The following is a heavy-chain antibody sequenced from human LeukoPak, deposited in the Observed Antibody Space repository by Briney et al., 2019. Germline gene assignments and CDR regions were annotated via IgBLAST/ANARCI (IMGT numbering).Heavy chain of an antibody. D-gene: IGHD6-13*01. V-gene: IGHV3-30*02. CDR2: IRYDGSNK. J-gene: IGHJ1*01. CDR1: GFTFSSYG. CDR3: AKDAGGYSSSWYKVSLQYFQH. Sequence: PGGSLRLSCAASGFTFSSYGMHWVRQAPGKGLEWVAFIRYDGSNKYYADSVKGRFTISRDNSKNTLYLQMNSLGAEDTAVYYCAKDAGGYSSSWYKVSLQYFQHWGQGTLVTVSS.